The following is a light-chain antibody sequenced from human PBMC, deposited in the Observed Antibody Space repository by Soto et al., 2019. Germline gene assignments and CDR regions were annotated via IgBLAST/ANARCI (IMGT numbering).Light chain of an antibody. CDR1: TTDIDNYDS. CDR3: CSFADFTYV. V-gene: IGLV2-23*02. Sequence: QSVLAQPPSVSGSPGQSVTISCTATTTDIDNYDSVSWYQQAPGTAPKLIIYEVTKRPSGVSTRFSGSKSGNTASLTISGLQAVDEADYYCCSFADFTYVFGTGTKVTVL. J-gene: IGLJ1*01. CDR2: EVT.